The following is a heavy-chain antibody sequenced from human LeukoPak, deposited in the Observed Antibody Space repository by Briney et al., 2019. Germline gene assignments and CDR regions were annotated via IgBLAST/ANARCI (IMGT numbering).Heavy chain of an antibody. V-gene: IGHV1-2*02. CDR1: GYTFTCEF. Sequence: ASVKVSCKASGYTFTCEFMHWLRQGPGQGLEWMGWINPNSGATHYAQKFQGRIIMTRDTSISTAYMELSRLTSDDTAIYYCARAWITATTSFDYWGQGTLVTVSS. CDR3: ARAWITATTSFDY. J-gene: IGHJ4*02. CDR2: INPNSGAT. D-gene: IGHD1-7*01.